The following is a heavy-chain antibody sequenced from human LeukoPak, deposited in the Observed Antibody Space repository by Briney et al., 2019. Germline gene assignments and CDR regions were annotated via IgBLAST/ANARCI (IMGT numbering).Heavy chain of an antibody. CDR1: GFTVSSNY. D-gene: IGHD4-23*01. CDR2: ISSSGSTI. CDR3: ARDYGGSSPFDY. J-gene: IGHJ4*02. V-gene: IGHV3-11*04. Sequence: GGSLRLSCAASGFTVSSNYMSWVRQAPGKWLEWVSYISSSGSTIYYADSVKGRFTISRDNAKNSLYLQMNSLRAEDTAVYYCARDYGGSSPFDYWGQGTLVTVSS.